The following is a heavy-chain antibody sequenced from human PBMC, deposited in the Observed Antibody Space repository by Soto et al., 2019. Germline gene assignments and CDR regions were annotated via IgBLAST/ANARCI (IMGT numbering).Heavy chain of an antibody. CDR2: IYYSGST. CDR3: ARAIRGLWLFDY. D-gene: IGHD3-10*01. Sequence: PSETLSLTCAVSGDSISSGNFYWTWISQPPGKGLEWIDYIYYSGSTYYNPSLKSRVTIAVDTSKNQFSLTLKSVTAADTAVYYCARAIRGLWLFDYWGQGTLVTVSS. V-gene: IGHV4-30-4*01. J-gene: IGHJ4*02. CDR1: GDSISSGNFY.